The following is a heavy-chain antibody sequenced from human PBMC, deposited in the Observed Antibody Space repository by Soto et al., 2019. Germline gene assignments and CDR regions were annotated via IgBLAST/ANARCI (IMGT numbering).Heavy chain of an antibody. Sequence: PGGSLRLSCAASGFTFSSYAMSWVRQAPGKGLEWVSAISGSGGSTYYADSVKGRFTISRDNSKNTLYLQMNSLRAEDTAVYYFVRDAVLDIVVVPAYYFDYWGQGTLVTVSS. V-gene: IGHV3-23*01. CDR1: GFTFSSYA. D-gene: IGHD2-2*01. CDR3: VRDAVLDIVVVPAYYFDY. CDR2: ISGSGGST. J-gene: IGHJ4*02.